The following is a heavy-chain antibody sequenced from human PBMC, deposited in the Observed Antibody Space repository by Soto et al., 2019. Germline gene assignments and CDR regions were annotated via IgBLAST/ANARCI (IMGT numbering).Heavy chain of an antibody. J-gene: IGHJ4*02. CDR2: INPSGGST. CDR1: GYTLTSYY. CDR3: ARGDYDVLTGHYPLDY. Sequence: SVKVSFKASGYTLTSYYMHWVRQAPVQGLAWMGIINPSGGSTSYAQNYQGRITMTRDTSTTTVYMELSSLRSEDTAVYFCARGDYDVLTGHYPLDYWGQGTLVTVSS. V-gene: IGHV1-46*01. D-gene: IGHD3-9*01.